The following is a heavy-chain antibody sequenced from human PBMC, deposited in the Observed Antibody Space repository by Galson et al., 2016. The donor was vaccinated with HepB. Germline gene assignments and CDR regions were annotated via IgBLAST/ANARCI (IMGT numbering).Heavy chain of an antibody. CDR2: INVNGETT. J-gene: IGHJ4*02. V-gene: IGHV3-23*01. Sequence: SLRLSCAASGFSISDYAMRWVRQAPGKGLEWVSSINVNGETTYYADSVKGRFTISRDNSRNTLYLQMNSLRVEDAAIYFCAGGTSWHHFNFWGQGSLVTVSP. CDR3: AGGTSWHHFNF. D-gene: IGHD4-23*01. CDR1: GFSISDYA.